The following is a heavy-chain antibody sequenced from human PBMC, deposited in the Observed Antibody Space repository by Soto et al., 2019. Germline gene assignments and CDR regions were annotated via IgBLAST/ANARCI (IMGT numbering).Heavy chain of an antibody. Sequence: QLQLQESGPGLVKPSETLSLTCTVSGGSISSSSYYWGWIRQPPGKGLEWIGSIYYSGSTYYNPSLCLRVTISVDTSNTHFSLKLSSATAADTAVYYCARHQSHSSSYVDPWGQGTLVTVSS. D-gene: IGHD6-13*01. CDR3: ARHQSHSSSYVDP. CDR1: GGSISSSSYY. CDR2: IYYSGST. V-gene: IGHV4-39*01. J-gene: IGHJ5*02.